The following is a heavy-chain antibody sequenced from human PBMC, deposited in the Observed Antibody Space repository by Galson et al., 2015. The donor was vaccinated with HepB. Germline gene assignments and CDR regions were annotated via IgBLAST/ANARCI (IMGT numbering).Heavy chain of an antibody. J-gene: IGHJ4*02. Sequence: SVKVSCKASGYTFTSYGISWVRQAPGQGLEWMGWISAYNGNTNYAQELQGRVTMTTDTSTSTAYMELRSLRSDDTAVYYCARDVLVGSLPDYFDYWGQGILVTVSS. V-gene: IGHV1-18*01. CDR1: GYTFTSYG. CDR3: ARDVLVGSLPDYFDY. D-gene: IGHD2-8*02. CDR2: ISAYNGNT.